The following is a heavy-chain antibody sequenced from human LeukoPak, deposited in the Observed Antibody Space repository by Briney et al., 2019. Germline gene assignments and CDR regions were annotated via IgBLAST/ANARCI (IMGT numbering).Heavy chain of an antibody. CDR1: GFTFSSYE. CDR3: ARDNGRDYDSSGYYSFFDY. J-gene: IGHJ4*02. V-gene: IGHV3-48*03. CDR2: ISSSGSTI. Sequence: GGSLRLSCAASGFTFSSYEMNWVRQAPGKGLEWASYISSSGSTIYYADSVKGRFTISRDNAKNSLYLQMNSLRAEDTAVYYCARDNGRDYDSSGYYSFFDYWGQGTLVTVSS. D-gene: IGHD3-22*01.